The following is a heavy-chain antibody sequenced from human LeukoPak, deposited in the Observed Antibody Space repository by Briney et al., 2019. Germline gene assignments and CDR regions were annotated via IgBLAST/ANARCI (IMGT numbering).Heavy chain of an antibody. CDR1: GGSISSSSYY. CDR3: ERPDCSSTSCYRSLGAFDI. V-gene: IGHV4-39*01. Sequence: SETLSLTCTVSGGSISSSSYYWGWIRPPPGKGLEWIGSIYYSGSTYYNPSLKSRVTISVDTSKNQFSLKLSSVTAADTAVYYCERPDCSSTSCYRSLGAFDIWGQGTMVTVSS. CDR2: IYYSGST. D-gene: IGHD2-2*02. J-gene: IGHJ3*02.